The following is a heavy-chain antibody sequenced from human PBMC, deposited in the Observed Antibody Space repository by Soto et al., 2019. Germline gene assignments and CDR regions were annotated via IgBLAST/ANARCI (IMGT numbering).Heavy chain of an antibody. D-gene: IGHD3-3*01. CDR3: ARGSTIFGVAHDGYYGMDV. V-gene: IGHV4-30-2*01. Sequence: SETLSLTCAVSGGSISSGGYSWSWVRQPPGKGLEWIGYIHHSGSTYYNPSLKSRVTISVDRSKNQFSLKLGSVTAADTAVYYCARGSTIFGVAHDGYYGMDVWGQGTTVTVSS. CDR1: GGSISSGGYS. J-gene: IGHJ6*02. CDR2: IHHSGST.